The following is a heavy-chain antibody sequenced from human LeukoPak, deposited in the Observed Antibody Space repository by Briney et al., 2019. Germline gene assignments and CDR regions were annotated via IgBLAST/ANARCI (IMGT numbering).Heavy chain of an antibody. V-gene: IGHV4-34*01. D-gene: IGHD6-25*01. Sequence: SETLSLTCAVYGGSFSGYYWSWIRQPPGKGLEWIGEINHSGSTNYNPSLKSRVTISVDTSKNQFSLKLTSVTAADTAVYSCAREGGDPRWLDPWGQGTLVTVSS. CDR1: GGSFSGYY. CDR2: INHSGST. J-gene: IGHJ5*02. CDR3: AREGGDPRWLDP.